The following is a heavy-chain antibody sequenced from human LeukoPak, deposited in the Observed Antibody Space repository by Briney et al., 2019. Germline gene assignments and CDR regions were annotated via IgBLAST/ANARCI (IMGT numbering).Heavy chain of an antibody. CDR2: IYYSGST. V-gene: IGHV4-61*01. CDR1: GGSVSSGSYY. D-gene: IGHD5-18*01. J-gene: IGHJ6*02. Sequence: PSETLSLTCTVSGGSVSSGSYYWSWIRQPPGKGLEWIGYIYYSGSTNYNPSLKSRVTISVDTSKNQFSLKLSSVTAADTAVYYCARYSDTAMEDYYYYGMDVWGQGTTVTVSS. CDR3: ARYSDTAMEDYYYYGMDV.